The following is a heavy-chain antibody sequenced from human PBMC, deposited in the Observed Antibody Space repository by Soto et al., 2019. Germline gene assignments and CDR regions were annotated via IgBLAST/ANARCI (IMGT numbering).Heavy chain of an antibody. CDR1: RFTFSSYA. Sequence: VGSLRLSCSVSRFTFSSYAMGWVRQAPGKGLEWVSVISSRGGSVFYADSVRGRFSISRDNSKNTLYLQMSSLRGEVTAVYYCAKGTQFFYYYAMDVWGQGTTVTSP. CDR3: AKGTQFFYYYAMDV. CDR2: ISSRGGSV. J-gene: IGHJ6*02. V-gene: IGHV3-23*01.